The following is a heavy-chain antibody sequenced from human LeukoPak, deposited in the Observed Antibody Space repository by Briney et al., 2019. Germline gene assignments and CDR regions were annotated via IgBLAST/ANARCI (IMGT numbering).Heavy chain of an antibody. D-gene: IGHD3-9*01. J-gene: IGHJ3*02. Sequence: SGPTLVNPTQTLTLTCTFSGFSLSTSGVGVGWIRQPPGKALEWLALIYWDDDKRYSPSLKSRLTTTKDTSKNQVVLTMTNMDPVDTATYYCAHSGDLKYYDILTGYRDAFDIWGQGTMVTVSS. CDR1: GFSLSTSGVG. CDR3: AHSGDLKYYDILTGYRDAFDI. CDR2: IYWDDDK. V-gene: IGHV2-5*02.